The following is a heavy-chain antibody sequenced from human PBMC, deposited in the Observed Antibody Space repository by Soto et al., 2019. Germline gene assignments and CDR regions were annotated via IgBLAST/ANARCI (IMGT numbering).Heavy chain of an antibody. Sequence: QVQLQQWGAGLLKPSETLSLTCAVYGGSFSGYYWSWIRQPPGKGLEWIGEINHSGSTNYNPSLKSRVTISVDTAKNQVSLKLSSGTAADTAVYYCARGLALGHGSSSGNFDYWGQGTLVTVSS. V-gene: IGHV4-34*01. CDR3: ARGLALGHGSSSGNFDY. CDR1: GGSFSGYY. CDR2: INHSGST. D-gene: IGHD6-6*01. J-gene: IGHJ4*02.